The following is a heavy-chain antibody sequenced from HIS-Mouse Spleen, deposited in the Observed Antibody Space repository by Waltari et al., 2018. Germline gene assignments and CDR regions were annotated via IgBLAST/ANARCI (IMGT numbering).Heavy chain of an antibody. CDR2: INYSEST. V-gene: IGHV4-39*07. D-gene: IGHD3-3*01. CDR1: GGSISSSSYY. J-gene: IGHJ3*02. CDR3: ARDFHDFWSGYYGGDKKHDAFDI. Sequence: QLQLQESGPGLVKPSETLSLTCTVSGGSISSSSYYWGWIRQPPGKGLEWIGSINYSESTYYNPTLTSRFTISVDTSKNQFSLKLSSVTAADTAVYYCARDFHDFWSGYYGGDKKHDAFDIWGQGTMVTVSS.